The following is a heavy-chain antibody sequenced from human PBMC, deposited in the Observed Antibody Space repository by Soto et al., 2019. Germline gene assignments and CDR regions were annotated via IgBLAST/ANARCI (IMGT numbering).Heavy chain of an antibody. D-gene: IGHD6-19*01. Sequence: QVQLVQSGAEVKKPGSSVKVSCKASGDTFSSYSITWVRQAPGQGLEWMGGIIPVFGSANYAQKFQGRVTITADESTRTAYMELNSLRSQDTAVYFCARISSASSGWLPDYWGQGTLVTVSS. CDR2: IIPVFGSA. CDR3: ARISSASSGWLPDY. J-gene: IGHJ4*02. CDR1: GDTFSSYS. V-gene: IGHV1-69*01.